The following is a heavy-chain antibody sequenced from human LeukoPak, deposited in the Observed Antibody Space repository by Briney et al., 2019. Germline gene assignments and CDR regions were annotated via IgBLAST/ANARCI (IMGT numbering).Heavy chain of an antibody. V-gene: IGHV4-39*07. D-gene: IGHD5-18*01. CDR2: MYYSGAA. Sequence: SETLSLTCSVSGDSLSSGSYYWGWIRQPPGKGLEWIGTMYYSGAAYHNPSLKSRVTMSVDTSKSHFYLNVTSVAAADTAVYYCVREEPHFFDSYGPLFWGQGTPVTVSS. CDR3: VREEPHFFDSYGPLF. J-gene: IGHJ4*02. CDR1: GDSLSSGSYY.